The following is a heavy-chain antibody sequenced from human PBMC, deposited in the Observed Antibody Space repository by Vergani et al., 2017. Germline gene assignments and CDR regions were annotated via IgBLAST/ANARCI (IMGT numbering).Heavy chain of an antibody. J-gene: IGHJ3*02. Sequence: EVQLVESGGGLVQPGRSLRLSCAASGFTFDDYAMHWVRQAPGRGLEWVSGISWNSGSIGYADSVKGRFTISRDNAKNYLYLQMNSLRAEDTALYYCAKXMIRGYSGYDPYMAFDIWGQGTMVTVSS. CDR2: ISWNSGSI. D-gene: IGHD5-12*01. V-gene: IGHV3-9*01. CDR3: AKXMIRGYSGYDPYMAFDI. CDR1: GFTFDDYA.